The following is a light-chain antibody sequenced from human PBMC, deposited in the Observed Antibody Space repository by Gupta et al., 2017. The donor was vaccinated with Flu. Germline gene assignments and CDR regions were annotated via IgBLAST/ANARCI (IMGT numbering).Light chain of an antibody. Sequence: ITISCIGSSSDVGGYDLVSWYQQHPGKAPKLMIYDVTKRPSGVSDRVSGSKSGNTASLTLSGLQAEDEADYYCCSYAGSTIHVVFGGGTKLTVL. J-gene: IGLJ2*01. CDR3: CSYAGSTIHVV. CDR1: SSDVGGYDL. V-gene: IGLV2-23*02. CDR2: DVT.